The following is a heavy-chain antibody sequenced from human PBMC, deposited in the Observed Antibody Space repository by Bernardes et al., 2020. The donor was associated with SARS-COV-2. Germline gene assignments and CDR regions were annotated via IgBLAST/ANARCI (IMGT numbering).Heavy chain of an antibody. CDR2: ITASGYTT. D-gene: IGHD2-8*01. CDR1: GFTFSDHD. CDR3: ARDWRGPLGYCTTFGCWAGFDP. V-gene: IGHV3-11*04. J-gene: IGHJ5*02. Sequence: GGSLRLSCAASGFTFSDHDMSWIRQAPGKGLEWISYITASGYTTMYADSVKGRFTISRDNAKNSLHLQVSGLEVEDTAVYYCARDWRGPLGYCTTFGCWAGFDPWGPGTLVTVSS.